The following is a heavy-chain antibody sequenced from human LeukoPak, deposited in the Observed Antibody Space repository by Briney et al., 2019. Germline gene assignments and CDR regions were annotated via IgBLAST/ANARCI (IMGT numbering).Heavy chain of an antibody. CDR3: ARSPGTGEYFQH. Sequence: ASVKVSCKASGGTFSSYAISWVRQAPGQGLEWMGGIIPIFGTANYAQKFQGRVTITADKSTSTAYMELSSLRSEDTAVYYCARSPGTGEYFQHWGQGTLVTVPS. D-gene: IGHD6-13*01. V-gene: IGHV1-69*06. CDR2: IIPIFGTA. J-gene: IGHJ1*01. CDR1: GGTFSSYA.